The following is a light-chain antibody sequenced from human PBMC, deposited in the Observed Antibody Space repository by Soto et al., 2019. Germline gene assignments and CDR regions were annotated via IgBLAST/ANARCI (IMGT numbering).Light chain of an antibody. V-gene: IGKV1-5*03. CDR1: QSISTY. CDR3: QQYNSLPWT. J-gene: IGKJ1*01. Sequence: DIQMTQSPSTLSASVENRVTISCRASQSISTYLAWYQQQPGKAPKLLLFEASSLKSGVPSRFSGSGSATEFTLTISSLQPDDFATYYCQQYNSLPWTFGQGSKVEVK. CDR2: EAS.